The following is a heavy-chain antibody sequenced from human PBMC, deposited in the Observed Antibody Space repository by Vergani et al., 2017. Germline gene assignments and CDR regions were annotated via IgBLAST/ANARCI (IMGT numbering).Heavy chain of an antibody. J-gene: IGHJ6*02. V-gene: IGHV4-4*07. CDR2: IYTSGST. Sequence: QVQLQESGPGLVKPSETLSLTCTVSGGSISSYYWSWIRQPAGKGLEWIGRIYTSGSTNYNPSLKSRVTMSVDTSKNQFSLKLSSVTAADTAVYYCARGGGYGSGSYYNQPEWDYYYYYGMDVWGQGTTVTVSS. CDR1: GGSISSYY. D-gene: IGHD3-10*01. CDR3: ARGGGYGSGSYYNQPEWDYYYYYGMDV.